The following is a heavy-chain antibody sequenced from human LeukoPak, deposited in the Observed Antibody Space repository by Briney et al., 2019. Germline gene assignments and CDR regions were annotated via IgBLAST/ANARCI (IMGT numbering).Heavy chain of an antibody. CDR1: GFTFGSSA. Sequence: GGSLRLSCAASGFTFGSSAMHWVRQAPGKGLECVEFIQFDGSYKHYSDSVKGRFTISRDNSKNTLYLEMNSLRPEDTAVYYCATHCSGTACHRDYWGQGTLVTVSS. J-gene: IGHJ4*02. CDR2: IQFDGSYK. D-gene: IGHD2-2*01. CDR3: ATHCSGTACHRDY. V-gene: IGHV3-30*02.